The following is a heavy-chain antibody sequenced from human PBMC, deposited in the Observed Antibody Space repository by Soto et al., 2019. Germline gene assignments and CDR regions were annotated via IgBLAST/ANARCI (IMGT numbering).Heavy chain of an antibody. CDR1: GFTFSSYA. D-gene: IGHD1-26*01. V-gene: IGHV3-30*18. Sequence: LRLSCAASGFTFSSYAMHWVRQAPGKGLEWVAAISYDGPNQYYGDSVKGRFTISRDNSRNMLYLQMDSLRDEDTALYYCAKVEERWDLTLHYDSWGQGTLVTVSS. CDR3: AKVEERWDLTLHYDS. CDR2: ISYDGPNQ. J-gene: IGHJ4*02.